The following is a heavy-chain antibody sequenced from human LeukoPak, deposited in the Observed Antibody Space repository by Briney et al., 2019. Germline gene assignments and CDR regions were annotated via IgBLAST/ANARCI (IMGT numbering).Heavy chain of an antibody. CDR2: MYDGGST. CDR3: ARDIGDSYGSPFDF. Sequence: GGSLRLSCAASGFTVSNNYMSWVRQAPGKGLEWVSLMYDGGSTFYTDSVKGRFTISRDNSKNTLYLQMNSLRAEDTAVYYCARDIGDSYGSPFDFWGQGTQVTVSS. CDR1: GFTVSNNY. V-gene: IGHV3-66*01. J-gene: IGHJ4*02. D-gene: IGHD5-18*01.